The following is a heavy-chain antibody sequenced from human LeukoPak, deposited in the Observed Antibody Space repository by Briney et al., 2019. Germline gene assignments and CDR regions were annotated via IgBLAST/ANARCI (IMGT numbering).Heavy chain of an antibody. CDR1: GGSISGSSYY. Sequence: SETLSLTCTVSGGSISGSSYYWGWIRQPPGKGLEWIGSIYYSGSTYYNPSLKSRVTISVDTSKNQFSLKLNSVTATDTAVYYCARDRVRGNSNPYFDYWGQGTLVTVSS. CDR2: IYYSGST. V-gene: IGHV4-39*02. J-gene: IGHJ4*01. CDR3: ARDRVRGNSNPYFDY. D-gene: IGHD4-11*01.